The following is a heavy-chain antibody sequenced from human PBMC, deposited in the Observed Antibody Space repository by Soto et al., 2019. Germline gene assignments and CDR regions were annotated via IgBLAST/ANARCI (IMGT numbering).Heavy chain of an antibody. CDR2: INHSGST. CDR3: ARGFGGYCISTSCPYDAFDI. D-gene: IGHD2-2*01. Sequence: SETLSLTCAVYGGSFSGYYWSWIRQPPGKGLEWIGEINHSGSTNYNPSLKSRVTISVDKSKNQFSLKLSSVTAADTAVYYCARGFGGYCISTSCPYDAFDIWGQGTMVTVSS. J-gene: IGHJ3*02. CDR1: GGSFSGYY. V-gene: IGHV4-34*01.